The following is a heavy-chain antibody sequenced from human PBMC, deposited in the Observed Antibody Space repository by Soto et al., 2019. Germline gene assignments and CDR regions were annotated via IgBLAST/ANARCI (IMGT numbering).Heavy chain of an antibody. J-gene: IGHJ3*02. Sequence: LETLSLTCTVSGGSISSYYWSWIRQPPGKGLEWIGYIYYSGSTNYNPSLKSRVTISVDTSKNQFSLKLSSVTAADTAVYYCARVRVRSGDAFDIWGQGTMVTVSS. V-gene: IGHV4-59*01. D-gene: IGHD7-27*01. CDR1: GGSISSYY. CDR2: IYYSGST. CDR3: ARVRVRSGDAFDI.